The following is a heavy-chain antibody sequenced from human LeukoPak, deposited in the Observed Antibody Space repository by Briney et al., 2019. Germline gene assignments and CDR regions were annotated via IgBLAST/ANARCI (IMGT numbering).Heavy chain of an antibody. D-gene: IGHD5-12*01. J-gene: IGHJ3*02. Sequence: GGSLRLSCAPSAFTFHTYSMSWVRQAPGNGLEWVSIISRASESIFYADSVKGRPTISRDNAKNSLSLQMNSLSAEDTAVYYCVRELVPQSINSGYDSFHIWGQGTMVTVSS. CDR1: AFTFHTYS. CDR3: VRELVPQSINSGYDSFHI. V-gene: IGHV3-21*01. CDR2: ISRASESI.